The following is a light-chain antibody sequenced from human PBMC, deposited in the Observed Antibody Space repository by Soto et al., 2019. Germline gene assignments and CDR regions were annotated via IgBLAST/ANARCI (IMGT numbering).Light chain of an antibody. CDR3: QLYGISPH. CDR2: GAF. J-gene: IGKJ5*01. V-gene: IGKV3-20*01. CDR1: QSVSSNY. Sequence: EIVLTQSPGTLSLSPGERATFYCRASQSVSSNYLAWYQQKPGQAPRLLIYGAFKRATGIPDRFSGSGSGTDFTLTINRLEPEDFAVYYCQLYGISPHFGQGTRLEIK.